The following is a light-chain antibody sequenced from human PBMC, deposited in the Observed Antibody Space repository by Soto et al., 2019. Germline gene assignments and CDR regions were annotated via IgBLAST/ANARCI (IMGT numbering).Light chain of an antibody. CDR2: QAS. Sequence: DIQMTQSPSTLSSSLGDSVTLTCRASQSISRWLAWYQQKPGKAPKLLIYQASTLDAGVPSRFSGTGSGTEFTLTISSLQPDDFATYYYQQYNAACGQGTRLEIK. CDR1: QSISRW. J-gene: IGKJ5*01. CDR3: QQYNAA. V-gene: IGKV1-5*03.